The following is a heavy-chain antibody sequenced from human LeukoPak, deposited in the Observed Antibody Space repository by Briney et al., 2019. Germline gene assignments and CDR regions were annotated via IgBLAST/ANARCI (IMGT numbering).Heavy chain of an antibody. D-gene: IGHD2-2*01. CDR1: GFTFSSYS. CDR3: ARDYCSSTSCYEDYYYGMDV. J-gene: IGHJ6*04. Sequence: GGSLRLSWAASGFTFSSYSMNWVRQAPGKRLEWVSSISSSSSYIYYADSVKGRFTISRDNAKNSLYLQMNSLRAEDTAVYYCARDYCSSTSCYEDYYYGMDVWGKGTTVTVSS. V-gene: IGHV3-21*01. CDR2: ISSSSSYI.